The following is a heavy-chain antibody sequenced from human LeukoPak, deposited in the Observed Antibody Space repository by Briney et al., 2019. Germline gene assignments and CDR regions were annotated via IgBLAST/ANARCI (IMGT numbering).Heavy chain of an antibody. CDR3: ATARTGNSGWYFFEA. J-gene: IGHJ5*02. V-gene: IGHV3-21*01. CDR1: GFTFSTYT. D-gene: IGHD6-19*01. Sequence: KPGGSLILSCAASGFTFSTYTMNWVRQAPGGGLEWVSSISSSSSSINYADSVKGRFTSSRDNAKNPLDLQMNTLRAEHTAVYYCATARTGNSGWYFFEAWGQGTLVTVAS. CDR2: ISSSSSSI.